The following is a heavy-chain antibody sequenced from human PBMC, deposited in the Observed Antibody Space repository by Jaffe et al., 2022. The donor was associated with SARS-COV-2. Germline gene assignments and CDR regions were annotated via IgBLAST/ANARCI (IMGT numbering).Heavy chain of an antibody. V-gene: IGHV3-7*01. CDR1: GFTFSGYW. CDR2: IKQDGSEK. J-gene: IGHJ4*02. D-gene: IGHD1-26*01. Sequence: EVQLVESGGGLVQPGGSLRFSCTASGFTFSGYWMAWVRQAPGKGLEWVANIKQDGSEKYYVDSVKGRFTISRDNAKNSLFLQMDSLRDGDTAVYYCARDSGGSLDYWGQGALVTVSS. CDR3: ARDSGGSLDY.